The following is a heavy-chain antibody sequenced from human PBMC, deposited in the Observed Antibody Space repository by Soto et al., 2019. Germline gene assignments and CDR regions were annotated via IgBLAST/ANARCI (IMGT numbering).Heavy chain of an antibody. CDR1: GFTLGIND. CDR2: ISGSDGKT. Sequence: PGGSLRLSCAAPGFTLGINDMSWVRQAPGKGLEWVSSISGSDGKTYYADSVKGRFTISRDNSRNTLYLQMSSLRVVDTAVYYCAKYYYASGSNWFDPWGRGTLVTSSS. D-gene: IGHD3-10*01. J-gene: IGHJ5*02. V-gene: IGHV3-23*01. CDR3: AKYYYASGSNWFDP.